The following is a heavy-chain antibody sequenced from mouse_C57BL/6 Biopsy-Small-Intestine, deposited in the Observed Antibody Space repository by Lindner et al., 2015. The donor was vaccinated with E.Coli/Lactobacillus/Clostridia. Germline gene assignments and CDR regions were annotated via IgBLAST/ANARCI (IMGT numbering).Heavy chain of an antibody. CDR3: ARMGWLFDY. J-gene: IGHJ4*01. CDR2: IYPGNDNF. Sequence: VQLQESGPELVKSGTSMNISCKASGYTFTDYNINWVKQRPGQGLEWIGWIYPGNDNFKYNEKFKGKATLTVDISSSTAYIQLSSLTSEDSAVYFCARMGWLFDYWGQGTSVTVST. V-gene: IGHV1-84*01. CDR1: GYTFTDYN. D-gene: IGHD2-3*01.